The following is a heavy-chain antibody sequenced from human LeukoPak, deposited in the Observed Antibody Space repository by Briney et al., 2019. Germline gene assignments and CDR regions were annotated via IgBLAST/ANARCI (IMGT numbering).Heavy chain of an antibody. V-gene: IGHV3-23*01. J-gene: IGHJ4*02. CDR1: TXSSYA. CDR2: IIGSVRTT. D-gene: IGHD6-13*01. Sequence: TXSSYAMSWVRQAPGKGLEWVSAIIGSVRTTYYADSVKCRFTISRDSSKNTLYLQMNSLRAEDTAVYYCAKVPWYSSSWYYFDYWGQGTLVTVSS. CDR3: AKVPWYSSSWYYFDY.